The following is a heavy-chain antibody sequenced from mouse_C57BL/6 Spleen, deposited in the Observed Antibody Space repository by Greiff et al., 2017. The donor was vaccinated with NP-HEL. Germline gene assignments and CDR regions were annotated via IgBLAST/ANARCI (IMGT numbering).Heavy chain of an antibody. D-gene: IGHD1-1*01. CDR1: GYTFTSYW. J-gene: IGHJ2*01. CDR3: ARVYYGSSDY. V-gene: IGHV1-64*01. CDR2: IHPNSGST. Sequence: QQPGAELVKPGASVKLSCKASGYTFTSYWMHWVKQRPGQGLEWIGMIHPNSGSTNYNEKFKSKATLTVDKSSSTAYMQLSSLTSEDSAVYYCARVYYGSSDYWGQGTTLTVSS.